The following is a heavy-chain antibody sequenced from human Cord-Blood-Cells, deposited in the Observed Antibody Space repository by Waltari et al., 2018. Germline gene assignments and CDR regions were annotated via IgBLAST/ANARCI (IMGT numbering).Heavy chain of an antibody. CDR1: GGSFSGYY. J-gene: IGHJ3*02. Sequence: QVQLQQWGAGLLKPSETLSLTCAVYGGSFSGYYWSWIRQPPGKGLEWIGEINHIGSTNYNPSRKSRVTISVDTSKNQFSLKLSSVTAADTAVYYCAGAQRDAFDIWGQGTMVTVSS. V-gene: IGHV4-34*01. CDR2: INHIGST. CDR3: AGAQRDAFDI.